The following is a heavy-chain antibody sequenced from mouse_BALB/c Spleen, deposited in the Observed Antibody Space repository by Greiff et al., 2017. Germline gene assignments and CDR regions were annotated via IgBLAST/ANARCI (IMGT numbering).Heavy chain of an antibody. D-gene: IGHD2-14*01. CDR1: GFTFSSYA. CDR2: ISSGGSYT. CDR3: ARGYDEAWFAY. V-gene: IGHV5-9-3*01. Sequence: EVKLMESGGGLVKPGGSLKLSCAASGFTFSSYAMSWVRQTPEKRLEWVATISSGGSYTYYPDSVKGRFTISRDNAKNTLYLQMSSLRSEDTAMYYCARGYDEAWFAYWGQGTLVTVSA. J-gene: IGHJ3*01.